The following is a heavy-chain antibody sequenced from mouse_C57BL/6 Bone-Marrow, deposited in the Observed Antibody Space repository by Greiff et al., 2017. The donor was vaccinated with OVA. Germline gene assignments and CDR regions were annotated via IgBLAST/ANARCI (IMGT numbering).Heavy chain of an antibody. CDR2: IYPRDGST. CDR1: GYTFTDHT. D-gene: IGHD1-1*01. Sequence: VQLQESDAELVKPGASVKISCKVSGYTFTDHTIHWMKQRPEQGLEWIGYIYPRDGSTKYNEKFKGKATLTADKSSSTAYMQLNSLTSEDSAVYFCASPYYGSSPWFAYWGQGTLVTVSA. CDR3: ASPYYGSSPWFAY. J-gene: IGHJ3*01. V-gene: IGHV1-78*01.